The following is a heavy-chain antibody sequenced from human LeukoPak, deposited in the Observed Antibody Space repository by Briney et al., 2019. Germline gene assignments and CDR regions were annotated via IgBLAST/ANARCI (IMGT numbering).Heavy chain of an antibody. V-gene: IGHV3-48*02. CDR3: ARDGYCSSGSCYGSYDY. Sequence: PGGSPRLACAPSVFIFRKYSMHWVPQAPEKGREGVSYISSNSDPMYYADSVKGRFTISRDNAKNSLYLQMNSLRDEDTAVYYCARDGYCSSGSCYGSYDYWGQGTLVSV. J-gene: IGHJ4*02. D-gene: IGHD2-15*01. CDR1: VFIFRKYS. CDR2: ISSNSDPM.